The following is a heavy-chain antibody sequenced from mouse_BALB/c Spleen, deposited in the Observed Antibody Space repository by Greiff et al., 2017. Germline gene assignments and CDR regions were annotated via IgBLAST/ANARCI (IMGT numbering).Heavy chain of an antibody. CDR3: ARDRGAY. CDR2: ISSGGSYT. D-gene: IGHD3-1*01. V-gene: IGHV5-9-4*01. J-gene: IGHJ3*01. CDR1: GFTFSSYA. Sequence: EVHLVESGGGLVKPGGSLKLSCAASGFTFSSYAMSWVRQSPEKRLEWVAEISSGGSYTYYPDTVTGRFTISRDNAKNTLYLEMSSLRSEDTAMYYCARDRGAYWGQGTLVTVSA.